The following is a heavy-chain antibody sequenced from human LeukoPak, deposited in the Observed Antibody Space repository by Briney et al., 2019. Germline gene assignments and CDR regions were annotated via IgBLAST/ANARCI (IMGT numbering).Heavy chain of an antibody. CDR2: ISAYNGNT. J-gene: IGHJ6*03. D-gene: IGHD3-22*01. CDR3: ARASGYYHYYYYYMDV. V-gene: IGHV1-18*01. Sequence: ASVKVSCKASGYTFTSYGISWVRQAPGQGLEWMGWISAYNGNTNYAQKLQGRVTMTTDTSTSTAYMELRSLRSDDTAVYYCARASGYYHYYYYYMDVWGKGTTVTVSS. CDR1: GYTFTSYG.